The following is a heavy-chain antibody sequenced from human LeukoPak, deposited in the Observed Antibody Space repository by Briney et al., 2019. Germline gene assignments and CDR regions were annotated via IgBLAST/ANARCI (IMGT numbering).Heavy chain of an antibody. CDR2: ITTAGSTT. Sequence: GGSLRLSCAASGFTFSDFYMSWIRQAPGKGLEWISYITTAGSTTYCADSVKGRFTLSRDNAKNSLYLQMTSLRAEDTAIYYCAREKYGGDSRFYFDYWGQGALVSVSS. V-gene: IGHV3-11*01. CDR3: AREKYGGDSRFYFDY. J-gene: IGHJ4*02. CDR1: GFTFSDFY. D-gene: IGHD2-21*02.